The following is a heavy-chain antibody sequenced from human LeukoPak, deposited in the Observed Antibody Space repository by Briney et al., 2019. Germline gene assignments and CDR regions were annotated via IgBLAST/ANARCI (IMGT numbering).Heavy chain of an antibody. Sequence: SETLSLTCAVYGGSFSGYYWSWIRQPPGKGLEWIGEINHSGSTNYNPSLKSRVTISVDTSKNQFSLKLSSVTAADTALYYCARARRANAMVRGAPYNWFDPWGQGTLVTVSS. D-gene: IGHD3-10*01. J-gene: IGHJ5*02. CDR3: ARARRANAMVRGAPYNWFDP. V-gene: IGHV4-34*01. CDR1: GGSFSGYY. CDR2: INHSGST.